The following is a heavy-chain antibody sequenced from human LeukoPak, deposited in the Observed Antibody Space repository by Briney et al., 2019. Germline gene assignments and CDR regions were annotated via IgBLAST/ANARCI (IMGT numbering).Heavy chain of an antibody. CDR1: GFTFSSYE. CDR3: ARELHSTWFDP. J-gene: IGHJ5*02. CDR2: ISSSGSTI. D-gene: IGHD6-13*01. Sequence: PGGSLRLSCAASGFTFSSYEMNWVRQAPGKGLEWVSYISSSGSTIYYADSVKGRFTISRDNAKNSLYLQMNSLRAEDTAVYYCARELHSTWFDPWGQGTLVTVSS. V-gene: IGHV3-48*03.